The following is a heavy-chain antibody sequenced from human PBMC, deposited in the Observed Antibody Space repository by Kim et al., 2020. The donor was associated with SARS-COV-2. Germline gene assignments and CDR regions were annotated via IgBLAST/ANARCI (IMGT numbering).Heavy chain of an antibody. Sequence: ASVKVSCKASGYTFTSYAMHWVRQAPGQRLEWMGWINAGYGNTKYSQKFQGRVTITRDTSASTAYMELSSLRSEDTAVYYCARGRGYDSSGLDYWGQGTLVTVSS. D-gene: IGHD3-22*01. V-gene: IGHV1-3*01. J-gene: IGHJ4*02. CDR3: ARGRGYDSSGLDY. CDR2: INAGYGNT. CDR1: GYTFTSYA.